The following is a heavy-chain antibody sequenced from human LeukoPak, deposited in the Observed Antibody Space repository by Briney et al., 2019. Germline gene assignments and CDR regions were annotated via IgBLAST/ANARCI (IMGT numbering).Heavy chain of an antibody. J-gene: IGHJ4*02. D-gene: IGHD2-2*01. CDR1: RYSFINYA. CDR3: ARRGACSSTSCNLDY. Sequence: GASVKVSCKASRYSFINYAMHWVRQAPGQRLEWMGWISADTDNTRYSQKFQGRVTMTRDTSTSTVYMELSSLRSEDTAVYYCARRGACSSTSCNLDYWGQGTLVTVSS. CDR2: ISADTDNT. V-gene: IGHV1-3*01.